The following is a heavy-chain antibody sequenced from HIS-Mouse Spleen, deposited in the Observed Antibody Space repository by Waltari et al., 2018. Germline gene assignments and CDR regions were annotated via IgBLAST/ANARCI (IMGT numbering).Heavy chain of an antibody. V-gene: IGHV4-39*07. CDR1: GGTISSSSYY. CDR2: IYYSGGT. D-gene: IGHD6-13*01. J-gene: IGHJ2*01. Sequence: QLQLQESGPGLVTPSETLSLTCTVSGGTISSSSYYWGWIRQPPGKGLEWSGSIYYSGGTYYNPSLKSRVTISVDTSKNQCALKLSYVTAADTAVYYCAREIPYSSSWYDWYFDLWGRGTLVTVSS. CDR3: AREIPYSSSWYDWYFDL.